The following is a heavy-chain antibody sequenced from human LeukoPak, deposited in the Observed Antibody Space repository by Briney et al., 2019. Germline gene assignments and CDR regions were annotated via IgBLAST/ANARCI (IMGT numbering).Heavy chain of an antibody. V-gene: IGHV3-30*03. CDR2: ISYDGSNK. Sequence: GGSLRLSCAPSGFTFSRHGMYWVRQAPGKGLEWVAVISYDGSNKYYADSVKGRFTISRDNSKNTLYLQMNSLRAEDTAVYYCARGRGVAAAAPPFDYWGQGTLVTVSS. CDR1: GFTFSRHG. J-gene: IGHJ4*02. CDR3: ARGRGVAAAAPPFDY. D-gene: IGHD6-13*01.